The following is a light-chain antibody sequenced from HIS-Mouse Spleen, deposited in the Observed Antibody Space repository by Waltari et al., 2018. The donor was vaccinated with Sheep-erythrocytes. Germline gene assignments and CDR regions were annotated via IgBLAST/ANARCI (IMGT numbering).Light chain of an antibody. CDR2: DAY. J-gene: IGKJ4*01. CDR3: QQYDNLLT. CDR1: QDISNY. V-gene: IGKV1-33*01. Sequence: DIQMTQSPSSLSASVGARVTITFQASQDISNYLNRYQQKPVKAPKLLIYDAYNLETGVPSRFSGSGSGTDFTFTISSLQPEDIATYYCQQYDNLLTFGGGTKVEIK.